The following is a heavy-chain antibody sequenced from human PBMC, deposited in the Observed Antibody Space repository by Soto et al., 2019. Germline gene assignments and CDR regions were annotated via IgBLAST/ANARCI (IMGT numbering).Heavy chain of an antibody. V-gene: IGHV3-23*01. Sequence: GGSLRLSCAASGFTFSSSAISWVRQAPGKGLEWVSLISGSGGTTFYADSVKGRFTMSRDNSKNTLYVQMNSLRAEDTAVYYYAMGQAAAGPFDYWGQGTLVTVSS. CDR2: ISGSGGTT. D-gene: IGHD6-13*01. CDR3: AMGQAAAGPFDY. J-gene: IGHJ4*02. CDR1: GFTFSSSA.